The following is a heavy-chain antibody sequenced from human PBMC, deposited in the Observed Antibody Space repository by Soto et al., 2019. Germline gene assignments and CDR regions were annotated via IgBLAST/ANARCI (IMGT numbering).Heavy chain of an antibody. V-gene: IGHV3-21*01. D-gene: IGHD3-9*01. Sequence: GGSLRLSCAASGFTFSSYSMNWVRQAPGKGLEWVSSISSSSSYIYYADSVKGRFTISRDNAKNSLYLQMNSLRAEDTAVYYCARDYDILTGYSNYFDYWGQGTLVTVSS. J-gene: IGHJ4*02. CDR2: ISSSSSYI. CDR3: ARDYDILTGYSNYFDY. CDR1: GFTFSSYS.